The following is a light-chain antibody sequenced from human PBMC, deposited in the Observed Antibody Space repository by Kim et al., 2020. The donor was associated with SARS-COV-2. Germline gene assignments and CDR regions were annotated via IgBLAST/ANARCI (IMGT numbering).Light chain of an antibody. CDR3: QVWGRSSDHWV. CDR1: NIGSKS. CDR2: YDS. V-gene: IGLV3-21*04. Sequence: SYELTQPPSVSVAPGKTARITCGGNNIGSKSVHWYQQKPGQAPVLVIYYDSDRPSGIPERFSGSNSGNTATLTISRVEAGDEADYYCQVWGRSSDHWVFG. J-gene: IGLJ3*02.